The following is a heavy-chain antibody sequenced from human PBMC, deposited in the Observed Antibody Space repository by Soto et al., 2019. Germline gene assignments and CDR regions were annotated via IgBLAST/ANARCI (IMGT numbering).Heavy chain of an antibody. Sequence: PGGSLRLSCAASGFTFSSYGMHWVRQAPGKGLEWVAVIWYDGSNKYYADSVKGRFTISRDNSKNTLYLQMNSLRAEDTAVYYCARSDGLHYGDYSSPPDYWGRGTLVTVS. D-gene: IGHD4-17*01. CDR2: IWYDGSNK. CDR1: GFTFSSYG. V-gene: IGHV3-33*01. CDR3: ARSDGLHYGDYSSPPDY. J-gene: IGHJ4*02.